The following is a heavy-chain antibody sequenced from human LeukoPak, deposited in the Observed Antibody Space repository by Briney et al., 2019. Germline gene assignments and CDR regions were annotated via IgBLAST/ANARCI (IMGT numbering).Heavy chain of an antibody. Sequence: GASVKVSCKASGYTFTGYYMHWVRQAPGQGLEWMGWINPNSGGTNYAQKFQGRVTMTRDTSISTAYMELSRLRSDDTAIYYCARDARYGGPLDAFDIWGQGTMVTVSS. CDR1: GYTFTGYY. V-gene: IGHV1-2*02. D-gene: IGHD4-23*01. CDR2: INPNSGGT. J-gene: IGHJ3*02. CDR3: ARDARYGGPLDAFDI.